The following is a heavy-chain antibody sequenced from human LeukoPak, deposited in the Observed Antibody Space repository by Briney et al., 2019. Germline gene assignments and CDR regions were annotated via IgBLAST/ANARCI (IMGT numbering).Heavy chain of an antibody. J-gene: IGHJ4*02. V-gene: IGHV3-7*01. CDR1: GFTFSSYW. D-gene: IGHD3-22*01. CDR3: ARDGPYDSSGYYPFAY. Sequence: GGSLRLSCAASGFTFSSYWMSWVRQAPGKGLEWVANIKQDGSEKYYVDSVKGRFTISRDNAKNSLYLQMNSLRAEDTAVYYCARDGPYDSSGYYPFAYWGQGTLATVSS. CDR2: IKQDGSEK.